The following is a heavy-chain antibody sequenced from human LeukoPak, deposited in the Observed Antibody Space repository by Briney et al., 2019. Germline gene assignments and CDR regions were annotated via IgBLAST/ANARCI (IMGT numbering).Heavy chain of an antibody. V-gene: IGHV3-48*01. CDR1: GFTFSSYS. CDR3: ARDTAPSGWYYFVY. CDR2: SSSSSSTI. J-gene: IGHJ4*02. Sequence: GGSLRLSCAASGFTFSSYSMNWVRQAPGKGLEWVSYSSSSSSTIYYADSVKGRFTISRDNAKNSLYLQMNSLRAEDTAVYYCARDTAPSGWYYFVYWGQGALVTVSS. D-gene: IGHD6-13*01.